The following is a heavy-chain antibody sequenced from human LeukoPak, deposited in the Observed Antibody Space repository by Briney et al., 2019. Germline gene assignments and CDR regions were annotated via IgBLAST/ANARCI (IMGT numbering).Heavy chain of an antibody. Sequence: ASVKVSCKASGYTFTGNYIHWVRQAPGQGLEWLGWINPDSGGTNYAQKFQGRVTMTRDTSISTAYMDLSTLRSDDTAVCYCARDRVQSSAGWSFWFDPWGQGTLVTVSS. V-gene: IGHV1-2*02. D-gene: IGHD6-19*01. CDR1: GYTFTGNY. J-gene: IGHJ5*02. CDR2: INPDSGGT. CDR3: ARDRVQSSAGWSFWFDP.